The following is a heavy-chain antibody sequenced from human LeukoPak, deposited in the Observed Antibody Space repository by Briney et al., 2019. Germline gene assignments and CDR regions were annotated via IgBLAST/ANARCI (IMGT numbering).Heavy chain of an antibody. CDR3: ARGDSSGSRHYYYGMDV. CDR2: INPNSGGT. V-gene: IGHV1-2*02. CDR1: GYTFTGYY. Sequence: ASVKVSCRASGYTFTGYYMHWVRQAPGQGLEWMGWINPNSGGTNYAQKFQGRVTMTRDTSISTAYMELSRLRSDDTAVYYCARGDSSGSRHYYYGMDVWGQGTTVTVSS. J-gene: IGHJ6*02. D-gene: IGHD6-19*01.